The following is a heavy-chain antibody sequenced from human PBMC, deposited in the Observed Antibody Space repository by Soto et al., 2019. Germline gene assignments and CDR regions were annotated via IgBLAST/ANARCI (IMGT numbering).Heavy chain of an antibody. CDR2: VSPESEKT. D-gene: IGHD3-22*01. J-gene: IGHJ3*01. CDR3: ARSPTYDSSGYALDV. Sequence: QEQLVQSGAEVKKPGASVRVSCRASGYTFTSYDINWVRQATGQGLEWMGWVSPESEKTVYRQKFQGRVTMTRNTSTRTVYMELRSLRPEDTAVYYCARSPTYDSSGYALDVWGQGTMVTVSS. V-gene: IGHV1-8*01. CDR1: GYTFTSYD.